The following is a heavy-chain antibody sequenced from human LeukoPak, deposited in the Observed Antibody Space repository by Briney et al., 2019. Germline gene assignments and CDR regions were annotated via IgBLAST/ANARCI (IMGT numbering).Heavy chain of an antibody. D-gene: IGHD1-26*01. CDR2: ISAYNGNT. Sequence: ASLKVSCKASGYTLTSDGISCGRQAPGQGLGWRGWISAYNGNTNYAQKLQSRVIMTTDTSSSTAYMQQRSLRSDDTAVYYCARDVGAASPFDYWGQGTLVTVSS. J-gene: IGHJ4*02. CDR3: ARDVGAASPFDY. CDR1: GYTLTSDG. V-gene: IGHV1-18*01.